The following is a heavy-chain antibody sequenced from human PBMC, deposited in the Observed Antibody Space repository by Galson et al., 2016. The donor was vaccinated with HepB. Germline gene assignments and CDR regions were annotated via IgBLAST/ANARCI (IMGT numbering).Heavy chain of an antibody. CDR1: GYTFTRYY. V-gene: IGHV1-46*01. CDR3: ARVGNYVPMFFEY. J-gene: IGHJ4*02. CDR2: INPSGGST. D-gene: IGHD1-7*01. Sequence: SVKVSCKASGYTFTRYYIHWVRQAPGQGLEWMGVINPSGGSTTYAQKFQGRVTMTRDTSTGTVYMELDSLRSADAAVYYCARVGNYVPMFFEYFGQGTLVTVSS.